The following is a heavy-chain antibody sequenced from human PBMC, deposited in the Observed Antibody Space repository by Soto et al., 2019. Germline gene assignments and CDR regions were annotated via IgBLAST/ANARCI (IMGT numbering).Heavy chain of an antibody. J-gene: IGHJ5*02. CDR2: IRSKAYGGTT. CDR1: GFTFGDYA. CDR3: SVTMVRGVGENWLDP. Sequence: LRLSCTASGFTFGDYAMSWFRQAPGKGLEWVGFIRSKAYGGTTEYAASVKGRFTISRDDSKSIAYLQMNSLKTEDTAVYYCSVTMVRGVGENWLDPWGQGTLVTVSS. D-gene: IGHD3-10*01. V-gene: IGHV3-49*03.